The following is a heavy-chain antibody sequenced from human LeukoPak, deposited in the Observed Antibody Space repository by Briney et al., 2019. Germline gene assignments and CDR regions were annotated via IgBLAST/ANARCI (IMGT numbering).Heavy chain of an antibody. D-gene: IGHD3-10*01. J-gene: IGHJ4*02. CDR3: ARAENPDYYGSGSYRY. CDR2: ISGSGGST. Sequence: GGSLRLSCAASGFTFSSYAMSWVRQAPGKGLEWVSAISGSGGSTYYADSVKGRFTISRDNSKNTLYLQMNSLRAEDTAVYYCARAENPDYYGSGSYRYWGQGTLVTVSS. V-gene: IGHV3-23*01. CDR1: GFTFSSYA.